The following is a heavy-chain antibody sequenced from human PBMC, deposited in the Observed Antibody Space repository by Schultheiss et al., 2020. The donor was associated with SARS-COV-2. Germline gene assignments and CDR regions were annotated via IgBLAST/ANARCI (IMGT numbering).Heavy chain of an antibody. V-gene: IGHV4-4*02. D-gene: IGHD3-10*01. CDR1: GGSISSSNW. J-gene: IGHJ5*02. CDR3: ARLRKGSDSRGVDT. Sequence: SETLSLTCAVSGGSISSSNWWSWVRQPPGKGLEWIGEIYHSGSTNYNPSLKSRVTISIDTSKNQFSLELSSVTAADTALYYCARLRKGSDSRGVDTWGQGTLVTVSS. CDR2: IYHSGST.